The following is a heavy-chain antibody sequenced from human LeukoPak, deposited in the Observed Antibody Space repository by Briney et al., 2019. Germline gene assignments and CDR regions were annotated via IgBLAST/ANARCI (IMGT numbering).Heavy chain of an antibody. J-gene: IGHJ5*02. D-gene: IGHD2-15*01. V-gene: IGHV3-72*01. CDR1: GFTFSDHY. CDR2: IRNKANSYTT. CDR3: VRGAYCSGATCYDNYFDP. Sequence: GGSLRLSCAASGFTFSDHYMDWVRQAPGKGLEWVGRIRNKANSYTTEYAASVKGRFTISREDSKNSLSLQTNSLQTEDTAIYYCVRGAYCSGATCYDNYFDPWGQGTQVTVSS.